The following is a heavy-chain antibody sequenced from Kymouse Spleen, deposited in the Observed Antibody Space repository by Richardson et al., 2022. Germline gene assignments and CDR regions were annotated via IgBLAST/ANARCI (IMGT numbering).Heavy chain of an antibody. Sequence: QVQLVESGGGVVQPGRSLRLSCAASGFTFSSYGMHWVRQAPGKGLEWVAVISYDGSNKYYADSVKGRFTISRDNSKNTLYLQMNSLRAEDTAVYYCASGITFIWGQGTMVTVSS. CDR2: ISYDGSNK. D-gene: IGHD1-20*01,IGHD1-7*01. V-gene: IGHV3-30*18. CDR1: GFTFSSYG. CDR3: ASGITFI. J-gene: IGHJ3*02.